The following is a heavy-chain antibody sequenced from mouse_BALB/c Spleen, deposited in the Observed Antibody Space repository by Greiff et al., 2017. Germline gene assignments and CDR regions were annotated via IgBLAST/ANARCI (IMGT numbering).Heavy chain of an antibody. Sequence: VQLQQSGAELVKPGASVKLSCKASGYTFTSYDINWVRQRPEQGLVWIGWIFPGDGSTKYNEKFKGKATLTTDKSSSTAYMQLSRLTSEDSAVYFCARNYYVDYWGQGTSVTVSS. CDR3: ARNYYVDY. CDR1: GYTFTSYD. V-gene: IGHV1-85*01. D-gene: IGHD1-1*01. J-gene: IGHJ4*01. CDR2: IFPGDGST.